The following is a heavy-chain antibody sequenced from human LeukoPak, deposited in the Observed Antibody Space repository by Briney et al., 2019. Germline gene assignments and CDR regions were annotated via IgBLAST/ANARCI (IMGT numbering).Heavy chain of an antibody. J-gene: IGHJ4*02. CDR1: GFTVSSNY. CDR3: ARSHEGYFDY. V-gene: IGHV3-53*01. Sequence: GGSLRLSCAASGFTVSSNYMSWVRQAPGKGLEWVSVIYSGGSTDYADSVKGRFTISRDNSKNTLYLQMNSLRAEDTAVYYCARSHEGYFDYWGQGTLVTVSS. CDR2: IYSGGST.